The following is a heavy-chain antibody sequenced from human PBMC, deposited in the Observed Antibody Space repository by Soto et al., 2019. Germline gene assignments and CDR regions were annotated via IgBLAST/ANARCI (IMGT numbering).Heavy chain of an antibody. CDR1: GYTFTSYG. J-gene: IGHJ4*02. Sequence: QVQLVQSGAEVKKPGASVKVSCKASGYTFTSYGISWVRQAPGQGLEWMGWISAYNGKTNYAQKLQGRVTMTTDTSTSTAYMELRSLISDDTAVYYCARVDLAAAVTYYFDYWGQGTLVTVSS. CDR2: ISAYNGKT. CDR3: ARVDLAAAVTYYFDY. V-gene: IGHV1-18*01. D-gene: IGHD6-13*01.